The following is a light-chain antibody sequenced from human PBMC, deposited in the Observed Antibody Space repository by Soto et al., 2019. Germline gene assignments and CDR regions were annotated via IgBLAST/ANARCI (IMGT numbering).Light chain of an antibody. CDR1: QSVSSY. V-gene: IGKV3-11*01. Sequence: EIVLTQSPATLSLSPGERATLSCRASQSVSSYLAWYQQKPGQAPRLLIYDASNRATGIPARFSGSGSGTDFTLTISSLEPEDFAVYYCQQRSNWPPWTFGQGTKREIK. J-gene: IGKJ2*02. CDR2: DAS. CDR3: QQRSNWPPWT.